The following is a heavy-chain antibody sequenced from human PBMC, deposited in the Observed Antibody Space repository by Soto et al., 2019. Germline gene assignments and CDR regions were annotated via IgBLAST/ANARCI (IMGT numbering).Heavy chain of an antibody. J-gene: IGHJ5*02. CDR2: ISAYNGNT. CDR3: ARGLGYCSSTSCYLGHWFDP. CDR1: GYTFTSYG. Sequence: ASVKVSCKASGYTFTSYGISWVRQAPGQGLEWMGWISAYNGNTNYAQKFQGRVTITADESTSTAYMELSSLRSEDTAVYYCARGLGYCSSTSCYLGHWFDPWGQGTLVTV. D-gene: IGHD2-2*01. V-gene: IGHV1-18*04.